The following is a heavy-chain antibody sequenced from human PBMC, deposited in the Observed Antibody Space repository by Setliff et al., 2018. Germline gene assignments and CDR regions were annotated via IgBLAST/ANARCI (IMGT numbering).Heavy chain of an antibody. Sequence: SETLSLTCTVSDDSFTSSRYYWGWIRQAPGSGLEWIGSISYSGTPYYNASVESRVTISIGTSRNQFSLELRSVTVADTATYYCVRPGGTTVVARHFDYWGSGILVTV. J-gene: IGHJ4*01. V-gene: IGHV4-39*01. D-gene: IGHD2-15*01. CDR3: VRPGGTTVVARHFDY. CDR1: DDSFTSSRYY. CDR2: ISYSGTP.